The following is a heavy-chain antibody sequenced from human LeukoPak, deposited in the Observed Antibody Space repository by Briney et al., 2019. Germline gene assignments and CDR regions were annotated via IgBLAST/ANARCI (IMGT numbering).Heavy chain of an antibody. CDR2: ISPYNGNT. CDR1: GYTFTSHD. CDR3: ASPLAGLHIGSAQPDYYYGMDV. Sequence: ASVNVSCKASGYTFTSHDSSWVRQAPGQGLEWMGWISPYNGNTNYAQKLQGRVTMTTDTSTSTAYMELRSLRSYDTAVYYCASPLAGLHIGSAQPDYYYGMDVWGQGTTVTVSS. V-gene: IGHV1-18*01. D-gene: IGHD6-13*01. J-gene: IGHJ6*02.